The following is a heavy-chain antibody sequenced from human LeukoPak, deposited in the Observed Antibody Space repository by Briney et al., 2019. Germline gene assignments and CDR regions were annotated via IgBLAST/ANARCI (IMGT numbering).Heavy chain of an antibody. CDR2: ISAYNGNT. V-gene: IGHV1-18*01. CDR1: GYTFTSYG. D-gene: IGHD6-13*01. Sequence: ASVKVSCKASGYTFTSYGISWVRQAPGQGLEWMGWISAYNGNTNYAQKLQGRVTMTTDTSTSTAYMELRSLRSDDTAVYYCARDGSRDNSSSWYYYYYYGMDVWGQGTTVTVSS. J-gene: IGHJ6*02. CDR3: ARDGSRDNSSSWYYYYYYGMDV.